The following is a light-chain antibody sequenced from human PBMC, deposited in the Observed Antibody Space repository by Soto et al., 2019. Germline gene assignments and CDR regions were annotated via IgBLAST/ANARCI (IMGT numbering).Light chain of an antibody. Sequence: QSALTQPASVSGSPGQSITISCTGTSNDVGGYAYVSWYQQYPGKAPKLVISEVSNRPSGVPDRFSGSKSGTSASLAISGLQSEDEADYYCAAWDDYLNGVVFGGGTKLTVL. CDR1: SNDVGGYAY. V-gene: IGLV2-14*01. J-gene: IGLJ2*01. CDR3: AAWDDYLNGVV. CDR2: EVS.